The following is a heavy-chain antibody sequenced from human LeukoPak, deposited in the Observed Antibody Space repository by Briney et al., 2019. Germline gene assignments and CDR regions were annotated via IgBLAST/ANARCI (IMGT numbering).Heavy chain of an antibody. Sequence: PSETLSLTCTVSGGSISSYYWSWIRQPPGKGLEWIAYIYYSESTNYNPSLNSRVTISVDTSKNQFSLKLSSVTAADTAVYYCARGTRWNYDSSGYFYYWGQGTLVTVSS. V-gene: IGHV4-59*01. CDR2: IYYSEST. CDR1: GGSISSYY. J-gene: IGHJ4*02. CDR3: ARGTRWNYDSSGYFYY. D-gene: IGHD3-22*01.